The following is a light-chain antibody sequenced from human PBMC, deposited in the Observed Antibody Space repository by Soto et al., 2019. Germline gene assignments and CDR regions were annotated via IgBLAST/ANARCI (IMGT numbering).Light chain of an antibody. J-gene: IGKJ3*01. CDR3: QQGSAFPFT. CDR2: TAS. Sequence: DIQMTQSPSSVSASVGDRVTITCRASQDVSTWLGWYQQKPGKAPKLLIYTASSVQSGVPSRFSGSGSGTECTLTIRSLQPEDFATYYCQQGSAFPFTFGPGTTVDVK. V-gene: IGKV1-12*02. CDR1: QDVSTW.